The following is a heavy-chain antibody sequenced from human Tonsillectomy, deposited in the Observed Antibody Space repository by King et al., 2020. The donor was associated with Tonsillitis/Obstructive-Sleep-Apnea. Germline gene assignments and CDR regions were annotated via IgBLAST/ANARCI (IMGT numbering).Heavy chain of an antibody. CDR3: ARDGGVEMATIENYFDS. J-gene: IGHJ4*02. CDR1: GFTFSSYA. D-gene: IGHD5-24*01. CDR2: ISYDGSDE. V-gene: IGHV3-30*04. Sequence: VQLVESGGGVVQPGRSLRLSCAASGFTFSSYAMHWVRQAPGKGLEWVAVISYDGSDEYYADSVKGRFTISRENSKNTGYLQMNSLRAEDTAVYYCARDGGVEMATIENYFDSWGQGTLVTVSS.